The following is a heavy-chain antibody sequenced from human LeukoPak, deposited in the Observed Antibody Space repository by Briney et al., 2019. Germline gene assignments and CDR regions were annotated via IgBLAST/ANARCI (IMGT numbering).Heavy chain of an antibody. CDR1: SGSIGSSRYY. D-gene: IGHD3-10*01. V-gene: IGHV4-39*01. J-gene: IGHJ4*02. CDR2: IYYSGST. CDR3: ARRNIGEPFHY. Sequence: SETLSLTCTVSSGSIGSSRYYWGWVRQTPGKGLEWIGSIYYSGSTSYNPSLKSRVTISVDTSKNEFSLRLNSVTAADTAVYYCARRNIGEPFHYWGQGTLVTVSS.